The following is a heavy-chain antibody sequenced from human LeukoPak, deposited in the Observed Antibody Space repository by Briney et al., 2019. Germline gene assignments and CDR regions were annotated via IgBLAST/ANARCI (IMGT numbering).Heavy chain of an antibody. J-gene: IGHJ4*02. CDR2: INGDGSIT. CDR1: GFTFSSYW. V-gene: IGHV3-74*01. CDR3: ARVYLSGYYEGDY. Sequence: GGSLRLSCEASGFTFSSYWMHWVRQGPGKGLVWVSRINGDGSITTYADSVKGRFTISRDNAKNTLYLEMNSLRAEDTAVYYCARVYLSGYYEGDYWGQGTLVTVSS. D-gene: IGHD3-9*01.